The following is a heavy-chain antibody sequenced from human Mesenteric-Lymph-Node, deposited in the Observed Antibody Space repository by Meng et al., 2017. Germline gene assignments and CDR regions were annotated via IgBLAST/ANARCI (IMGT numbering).Heavy chain of an antibody. CDR3: ARDPRGIAVAGDYFDY. J-gene: IGHJ4*02. Sequence: QVPLVESGGGVVQPGRAMRLSCAASGFTFSSYGMHWVRQAPGKGLEWVAVIWYDGSNKYYADSGKGRFTISRDNSKNTLYLQMNSLRAEDTAVYYCARDPRGIAVAGDYFDYWGQGTLVTVSS. D-gene: IGHD6-19*01. CDR1: GFTFSSYG. CDR2: IWYDGSNK. V-gene: IGHV3-33*01.